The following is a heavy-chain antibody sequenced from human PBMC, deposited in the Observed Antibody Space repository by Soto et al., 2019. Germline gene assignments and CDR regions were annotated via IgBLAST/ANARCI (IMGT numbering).Heavy chain of an antibody. CDR3: ARVGGYYYYYYGMDV. D-gene: IGHD1-26*01. V-gene: IGHV1-8*01. J-gene: IGHJ6*02. CDR1: GYTFTSYD. Sequence: ASLKFSCKSSGYTFTSYDINWVRQATGQGLEWMGWMNPNSGNTGYAQKFQGRVTMTRNTSISTAYMELSSLRSEDTAVYYCARVGGYYYYYYGMDVWGQGTTVTVSS. CDR2: MNPNSGNT.